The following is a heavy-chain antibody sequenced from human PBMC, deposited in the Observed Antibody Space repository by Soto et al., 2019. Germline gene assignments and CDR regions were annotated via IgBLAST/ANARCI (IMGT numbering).Heavy chain of an antibody. V-gene: IGHV1-58*01. CDR2: IVLSSGNT. Sequence: SSLKVSCKTSGFIFTNSAVQWVRQARGQRLEWMGRIVLSSGNTDYAQKFQSRVTLTRDMSTSTVYMELSSLRSEDTAVYYCARALRPYFRFLEWLPYDAFDIWGQGTMVTVSS. CDR1: GFIFTNSA. D-gene: IGHD3-3*01. CDR3: ARALRPYFRFLEWLPYDAFDI. J-gene: IGHJ3*02.